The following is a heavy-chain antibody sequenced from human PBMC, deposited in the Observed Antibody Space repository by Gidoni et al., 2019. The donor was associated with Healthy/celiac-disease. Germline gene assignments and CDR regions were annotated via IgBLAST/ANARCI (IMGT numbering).Heavy chain of an antibody. CDR3: AKDTVVVTAILPYYYGMDV. CDR1: GFTFSSYA. J-gene: IGHJ6*02. CDR2: ISGSGGST. D-gene: IGHD2-21*02. V-gene: IGHV3-23*01. Sequence: EVQLLESGGGLVQPGGSLRLSCAASGFTFSSYAMSWVRQAPGKGLEWVSAISGSGGSTYYADSVKGRFTISRDNSKNTLYLQMNSLRAEDTAVYYCAKDTVVVTAILPYYYGMDVWGQGTTVTVSS.